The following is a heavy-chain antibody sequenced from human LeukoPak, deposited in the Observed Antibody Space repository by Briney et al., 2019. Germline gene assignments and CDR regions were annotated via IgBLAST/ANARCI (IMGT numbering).Heavy chain of an antibody. CDR2: IKSKTDGGTT. J-gene: IGHJ4*02. V-gene: IGHV3-15*01. Sequence: PGGSLRLSCAASGFTFSNAWMSWVRQAPGKGREWVVRIKSKTDGGTTDYAAPVKGRFTISRDDSKNTLYLQMNSLKTEDTAVYYCTTDIRYCSSTSCQPGGWWGQGTLVTVSS. CDR1: GFTFSNAW. CDR3: TTDIRYCSSTSCQPGGW. D-gene: IGHD2-2*01.